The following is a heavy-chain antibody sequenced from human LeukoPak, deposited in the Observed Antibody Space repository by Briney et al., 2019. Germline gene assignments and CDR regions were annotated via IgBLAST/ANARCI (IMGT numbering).Heavy chain of an antibody. Sequence: GGSLRPSCAASGFTFSDYAMSWVRQAPGKGLEWVSAISGSGASTYYADSVKGRFTISRDNSKNTLYPQMNSLRAEDTAVYYCAKGRAVEVVAAFNYWGQGTVVTVSS. V-gene: IGHV3-23*01. J-gene: IGHJ4*02. CDR1: GFTFSDYA. D-gene: IGHD2-15*01. CDR3: AKGRAVEVVAAFNY. CDR2: ISGSGAST.